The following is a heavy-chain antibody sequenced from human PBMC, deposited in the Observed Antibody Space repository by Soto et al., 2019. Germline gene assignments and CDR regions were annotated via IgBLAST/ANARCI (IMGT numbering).Heavy chain of an antibody. CDR2: ICHSGRT. CDR1: GGSISSGGYS. J-gene: IGHJ1*01. D-gene: IGHD3-16*02. V-gene: IGHV4-30-2*01. CDR3: ARVQNR. Sequence: QMQLQESGSGLVKPSQTLSLTCAVSGGSISSGGYSWCWIRQPPGNGLEWIGYICHSGRTYYNPYLPMRDTKSVDRAQNQFSLKLRPVATPHRDLYYSARVQNRRGQ.